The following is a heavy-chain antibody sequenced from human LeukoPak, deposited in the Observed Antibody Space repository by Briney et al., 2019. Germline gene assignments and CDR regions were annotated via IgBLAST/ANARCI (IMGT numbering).Heavy chain of an antibody. D-gene: IGHD6-13*01. CDR2: ISGSGENT. Sequence: PGGSLRLSCAASGFTFSSYAMSWVRQAPGKGLEWVSGISGSGENTNYADSVRGRFTISRDNSKNTLYVQMNSLRAEDTAIYYCAKVSWANYFDYWGQGTLVTVSS. J-gene: IGHJ4*02. CDR1: GFTFSSYA. CDR3: AKVSWANYFDY. V-gene: IGHV3-23*01.